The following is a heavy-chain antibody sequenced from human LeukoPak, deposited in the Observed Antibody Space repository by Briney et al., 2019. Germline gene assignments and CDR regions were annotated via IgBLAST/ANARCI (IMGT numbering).Heavy chain of an antibody. CDR2: IFHSGPS. CDR1: GDSISSGDYS. Sequence: SETLSLTCAVSGDSISSGDYSWSWIRQPSGKGLEWIGYIFHSGPSYYNPSLKSRVTISVDRSKNQFSLRLTSVTAADTAVYYCARGSEGGAFDIWGQGTMVTVSS. CDR3: ARGSEGGAFDI. J-gene: IGHJ3*02. V-gene: IGHV4-30-2*01.